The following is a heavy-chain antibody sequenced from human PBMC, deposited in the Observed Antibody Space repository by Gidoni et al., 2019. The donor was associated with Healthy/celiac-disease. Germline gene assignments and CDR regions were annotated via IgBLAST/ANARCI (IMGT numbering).Heavy chain of an antibody. CDR3: AREGYSYGLGWFDP. D-gene: IGHD5-18*01. V-gene: IGHV3-74*01. CDR2: INSDGSST. Sequence: EVQLVESGGGLVQPGGSLRLSCAASGFTFRSYWMHWVRQAPGKGLVWVSRINSDGSSTSYADSVKGRFTISRDNAKNTLYLQMNSLRAEDTAVYYCAREGYSYGLGWFDPWGQGTLVTVSS. J-gene: IGHJ5*02. CDR1: GFTFRSYW.